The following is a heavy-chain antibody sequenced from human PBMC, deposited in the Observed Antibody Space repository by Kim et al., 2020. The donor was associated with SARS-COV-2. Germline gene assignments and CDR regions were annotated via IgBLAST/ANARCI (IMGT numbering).Heavy chain of an antibody. J-gene: IGHJ1*01. CDR3: ARGQESYYDFWRDEKNAEYFQH. V-gene: IGHV3-53*01. Sequence: GGSLRLSCAASGFTVSSNYMSWVRQAPGKGLEWVSVIYSGGSTYYADSVKGRFTISRDNSKNTLYLQMNSLRAEDTAVYYCARGQESYYDFWRDEKNAEYFQHWGQGTLVTVSS. CDR1: GFTVSSNY. D-gene: IGHD3-3*01. CDR2: IYSGGST.